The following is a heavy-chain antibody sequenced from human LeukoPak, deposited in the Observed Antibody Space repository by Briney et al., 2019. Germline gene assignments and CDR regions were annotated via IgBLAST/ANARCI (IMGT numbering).Heavy chain of an antibody. Sequence: ASVKVSCKASGYTFTSYYMHWVRQAPGQGLEWMGIINPSGGSTSYAQKFQGRVTMTRDTSTSTVYMELSSLRSEDTAVYYCARGLLWFGEGRLGEYYFDYWGQGTLVTVSS. J-gene: IGHJ4*02. V-gene: IGHV1-46*01. CDR1: GYTFTSYY. CDR3: ARGLLWFGEGRLGEYYFDY. CDR2: INPSGGST. D-gene: IGHD3-10*01.